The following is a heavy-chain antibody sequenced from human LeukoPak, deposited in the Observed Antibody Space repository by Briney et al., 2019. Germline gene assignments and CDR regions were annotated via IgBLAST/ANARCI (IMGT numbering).Heavy chain of an antibody. D-gene: IGHD3-22*01. Sequence: PGGSLRLSCAASGFTFSSYGMHWVRQAPGKGLEWVAFIRYDGSNKYYADSVKGRFTISRDNSKNTLYLQMNSLRAEDTAVYYCAKLTHYYDSSGYPDYWGQGTLVTVSS. J-gene: IGHJ4*02. CDR3: AKLTHYYDSSGYPDY. V-gene: IGHV3-30*02. CDR1: GFTFSSYG. CDR2: IRYDGSNK.